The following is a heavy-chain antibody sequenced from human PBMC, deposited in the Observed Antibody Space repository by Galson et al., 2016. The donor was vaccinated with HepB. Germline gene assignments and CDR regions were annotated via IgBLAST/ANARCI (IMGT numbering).Heavy chain of an antibody. Sequence: TLSLTCTVSGASISSGDLHWSWIRQHPGKGLEWMGYIHSSGRTYYNPSLRSRLTISLDTSKNQVSLTLSSVTASDTAVYYCARNGPVVGDAFQIWGRGTVVSVSS. CDR2: IHSSGRT. CDR1: GASISSGDLH. V-gene: IGHV4-31*03. J-gene: IGHJ3*02. D-gene: IGHD1-1*01. CDR3: ARNGPVVGDAFQI.